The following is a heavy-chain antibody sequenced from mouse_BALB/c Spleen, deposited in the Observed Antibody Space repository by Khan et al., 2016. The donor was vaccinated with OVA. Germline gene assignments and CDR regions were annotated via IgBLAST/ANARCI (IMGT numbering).Heavy chain of an antibody. CDR3: ARFSDGYYYTVDY. D-gene: IGHD2-3*01. Sequence: QVQLKESGPGLVAPSQSLSITCTVSGFSLANYGVHWVRQPPGKGLEWLGVIWAGESTNFNSALMSRLSISQDNSKSQVFLKMNRLQTDDTAMYYCARFSDGYYYTVDYWGQGTSVTVSS. CDR2: IWAGEST. CDR1: GFSLANYG. J-gene: IGHJ4*01. V-gene: IGHV2-9*02.